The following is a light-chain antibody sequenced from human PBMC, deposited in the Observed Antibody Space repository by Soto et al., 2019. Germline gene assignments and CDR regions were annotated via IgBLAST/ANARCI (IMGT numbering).Light chain of an antibody. Sequence: EIVMTQSPATLSVSPGETAALSCRASQSVDSTLAWYQQKPGQAPRLLIYDASTMATGIPARFSGSGSGTEFTLTISRLQSEDFAVYFCQQYHKWPPYTFGQGTRLEIK. CDR1: QSVDST. CDR2: DAS. V-gene: IGKV3-15*01. J-gene: IGKJ5*01. CDR3: QQYHKWPPYT.